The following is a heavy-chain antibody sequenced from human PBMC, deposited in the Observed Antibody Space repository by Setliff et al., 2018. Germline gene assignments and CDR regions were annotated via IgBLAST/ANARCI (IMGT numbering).Heavy chain of an antibody. Sequence: SETLSLTCTVSGDSMSSYYWSWIRQSPGKGLEWIGYVHYSGDSNYNPSLKSRVTMSVDTSKDQFSLRLTSVTAADTAVYYCARGAFYLDYWGRGTLVTVSS. CDR3: ARGAFYLDY. CDR2: VHYSGDS. CDR1: GDSMSSYY. J-gene: IGHJ4*02. V-gene: IGHV4-59*12.